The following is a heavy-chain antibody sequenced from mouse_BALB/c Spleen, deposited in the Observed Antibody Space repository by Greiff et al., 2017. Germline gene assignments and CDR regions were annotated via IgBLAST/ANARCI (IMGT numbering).Heavy chain of an antibody. CDR1: GFTFSDYG. J-gene: IGHJ4*01. CDR3: ARDQRDDQGAMDY. D-gene: IGHD2-3*01. CDR2: ISNLAYSI. Sequence: DVHLVESGGGLVQPGGSRKLSCAASGFTFSDYGMAWVRQAPGKGPEWVAFISNLAYSIYYADTVTGRFTISRENAKNPLYLEMSSLRSEDTAMYYCARDQRDDQGAMDYWGQGTSVTVSS. V-gene: IGHV5-15*02.